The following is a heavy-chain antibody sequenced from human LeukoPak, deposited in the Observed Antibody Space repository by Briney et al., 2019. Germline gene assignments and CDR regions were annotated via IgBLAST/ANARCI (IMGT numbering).Heavy chain of an antibody. V-gene: IGHV4-30-4*08. CDR2: MYYTGST. Sequence: SQTLSLTCTVSGGSISSGDYYWSWIRQPPGKGLEWIGYMYYTGSTYYNPSLKSRVTISVDTSKNQFSLKLSSVTAADTAVYYCARHLYPRDYFDYWGKGTLVTVSS. D-gene: IGHD2-2*01. CDR3: ARHLYPRDYFDY. J-gene: IGHJ4*02. CDR1: GGSISSGDYY.